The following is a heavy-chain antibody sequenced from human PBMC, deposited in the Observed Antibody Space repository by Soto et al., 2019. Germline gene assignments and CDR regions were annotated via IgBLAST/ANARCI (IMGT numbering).Heavy chain of an antibody. CDR3: AMEYCSRTSCYRDY. V-gene: IGHV1-69*02. J-gene: IGHJ4*02. D-gene: IGHD2-2*02. CDR2: IIPILGIA. CDR1: GGTFTSYT. Sequence: QVQLVQSGAEVKKPGSSVKVSCKASGGTFTSYTISWVRQAPGQGLEGMGRIIPILGIANYAQKFQGRVTITAAKSRSSAYRKLSSLRSEDTAVYSCAMEYCSRTSCYRDYWGQGTLVTVSS.